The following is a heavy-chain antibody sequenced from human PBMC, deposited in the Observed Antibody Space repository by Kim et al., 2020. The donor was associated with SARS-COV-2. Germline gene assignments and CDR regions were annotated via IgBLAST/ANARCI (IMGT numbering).Heavy chain of an antibody. D-gene: IGHD5-12*01. J-gene: IGHJ4*02. Sequence: ASVKVSCKASGYTFTSYYMHWVRQAPGQGLEWMGIINPSGGSTSYAQKFQGRVTMTRDTSTSTVYMELSSLRSEDTAVYYCARDFRSGYSGYDRVDYWGQGTLVTVSS. CDR1: GYTFTSYY. V-gene: IGHV1-46*01. CDR3: ARDFRSGYSGYDRVDY. CDR2: INPSGGST.